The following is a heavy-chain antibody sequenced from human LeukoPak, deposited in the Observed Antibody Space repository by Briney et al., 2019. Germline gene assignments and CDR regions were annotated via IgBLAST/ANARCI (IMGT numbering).Heavy chain of an antibody. Sequence: GESLKISCETSGYSFTTYWIAWVRQMPGKGLEWMGIIYPGDSDTRYSPSFQGQVTISADKSISTAYLQWSSLKASDTAIYYCARHPFDWGQGTLVTVSS. CDR1: GYSFTTYW. J-gene: IGHJ4*02. CDR3: ARHPFD. V-gene: IGHV5-51*01. CDR2: IYPGDSDT.